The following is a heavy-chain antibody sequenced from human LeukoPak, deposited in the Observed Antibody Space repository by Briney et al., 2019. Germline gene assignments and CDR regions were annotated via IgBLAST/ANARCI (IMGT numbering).Heavy chain of an antibody. CDR3: ARDRACSNGVCSYFDY. CDR2: IYYSGST. J-gene: IGHJ4*02. V-gene: IGHV4-39*01. Sequence: SETLSLTCTVSGGSISSTTFYWGWIRQPPGKGLEWIGSIYYSGSTYYNPSLKSRVTLSADTSKNQFSLAPSSVTAADTAVYYCARDRACSNGVCSYFDYWGQGTVVTVSS. CDR1: GGSISSTTFY. D-gene: IGHD2-8*01.